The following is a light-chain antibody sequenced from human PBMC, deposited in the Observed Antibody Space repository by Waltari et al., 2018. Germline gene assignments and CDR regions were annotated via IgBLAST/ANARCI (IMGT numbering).Light chain of an antibody. Sequence: QSALTQPASVSGSPGQSITISCPGTSNDIGYYKYVSWYRHPPGKAPKLLIYEVTKRPTGVSERFSGSKSGNTASLTVSGLQAEDEGDYYCCSYTTMYTRVFGTGTSVTVL. CDR3: CSYTTMYTRV. J-gene: IGLJ1*01. V-gene: IGLV2-14*01. CDR1: SNDIGYYKY. CDR2: EVT.